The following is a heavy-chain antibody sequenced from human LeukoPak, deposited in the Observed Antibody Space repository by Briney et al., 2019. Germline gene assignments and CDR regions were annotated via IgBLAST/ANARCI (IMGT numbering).Heavy chain of an antibody. J-gene: IGHJ6*02. Sequence: GGSLRLSCAASGFTFSSYAMHWVRQAPGKGLEWVAVISYDGSNKYYADSVKGRSTISRDNSKNTLYLQMNSLRAEDTAVYYCARGPPGRLHYYYYGMDVWGQGTTVTVSS. CDR3: ARGPPGRLHYYYYGMDV. CDR1: GFTFSSYA. D-gene: IGHD4-11*01. CDR2: ISYDGSNK. V-gene: IGHV3-30*04.